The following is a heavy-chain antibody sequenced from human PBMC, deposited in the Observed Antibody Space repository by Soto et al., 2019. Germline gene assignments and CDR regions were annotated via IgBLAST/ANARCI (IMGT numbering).Heavy chain of an antibody. V-gene: IGHV3-30-3*01. CDR2: ISYDGSNK. D-gene: IGHD5-18*01. Sequence: QVQLVESGGGVVQPGRSLRLSCAASGFTFSSYAMHWVRQAPGKWLEWVAVISYDGSNKYYADSVKGRFTISRDNSKNTLYQQMNSLRAEDTAVYYCERDKASYGSHVLKYNWFDPWGQGTLVTVSS. CDR1: GFTFSSYA. CDR3: ERDKASYGSHVLKYNWFDP. J-gene: IGHJ5*02.